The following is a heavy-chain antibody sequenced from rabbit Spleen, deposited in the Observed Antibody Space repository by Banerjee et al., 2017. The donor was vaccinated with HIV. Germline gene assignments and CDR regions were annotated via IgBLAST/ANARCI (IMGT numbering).Heavy chain of an antibody. CDR1: GVSFSDKDV. CDR2: VNIVTGKS. J-gene: IGHJ6*01. Sequence: EQLEESGGGLVKPEGYLTLTCKASGVSFSDKDVMCWVRQTPGKGLEWIACVNIVTGKSVYASWAKGRFTISKTSSHTLTLQMTSLTAADTATYFCARDTSSSFSSYGMDLWGQGTIVTVS. D-gene: IGHD1-1*01. CDR3: ARDTSSSFSSYGMDL. V-gene: IGHV1S45*01.